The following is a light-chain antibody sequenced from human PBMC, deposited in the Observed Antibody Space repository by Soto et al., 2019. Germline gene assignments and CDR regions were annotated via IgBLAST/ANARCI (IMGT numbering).Light chain of an antibody. CDR2: GSS. V-gene: IGKV3-20*01. CDR1: QTVSNNY. Sequence: EVVLTQSPDTLSLSPGERATLSCRASQTVSNNYLAWYQQKPGQAPRLLIFGSSDRATGIPDRFSGSGSGTDFTLTISRLEPKDFAVYYCQQYGSSPPYTFGQGTKLEIK. CDR3: QQYGSSPPYT. J-gene: IGKJ2*01.